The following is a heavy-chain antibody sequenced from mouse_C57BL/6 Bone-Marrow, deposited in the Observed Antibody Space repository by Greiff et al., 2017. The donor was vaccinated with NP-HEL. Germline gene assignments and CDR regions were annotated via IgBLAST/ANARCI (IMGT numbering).Heavy chain of an antibody. V-gene: IGHV1-55*01. CDR3: ARSTMVTTGDY. CDR1: GYTFTSYW. D-gene: IGHD2-2*01. J-gene: IGHJ2*01. CDR2: IYPGSGST. Sequence: QVQLQHPGAELVKPGASVKMSCKASGYTFTSYWITWVKQRPGQGLEWIGDIYPGSGSTNYNEKFKSKATLTVDTSSSTAYMQLSSLTSEDSAVYYCARSTMVTTGDYWGQGTTLTVSS.